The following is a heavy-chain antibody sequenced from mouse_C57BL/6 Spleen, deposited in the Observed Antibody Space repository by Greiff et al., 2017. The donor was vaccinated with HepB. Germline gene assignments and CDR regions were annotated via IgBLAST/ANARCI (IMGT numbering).Heavy chain of an antibody. D-gene: IGHD1-1*01. Sequence: VQLQQSGAELVRPGASVKLSCTASGFNIKDDYMHWVKQRPEQGLEWIGWIDPENGDTEYASKFQGKATITADTSSNTAYLQLSSLTSEDTAVYYCHYYGSNYYAMDYWGQGTSVTVSS. CDR2: IDPENGDT. J-gene: IGHJ4*01. CDR1: GFNIKDDY. V-gene: IGHV14-4*01. CDR3: HYYGSNYYAMDY.